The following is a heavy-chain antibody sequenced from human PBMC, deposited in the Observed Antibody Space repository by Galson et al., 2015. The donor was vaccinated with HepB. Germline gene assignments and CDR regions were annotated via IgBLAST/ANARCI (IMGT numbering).Heavy chain of an antibody. J-gene: IGHJ4*02. CDR3: AKEALPDYGGVTGFHI. D-gene: IGHD4-23*01. Sequence: SLRLSCAASRFTFSNYAMTWVRQAPGKGLEWVSSISESGGYTDYADSAKGRFTISRDNAKNTLYLRVNSLRVDDTAVYYCAKEALPDYGGVTGFHIWGQGTLVTVSS. CDR2: ISESGGYT. CDR1: RFTFSNYA. V-gene: IGHV3-23*01.